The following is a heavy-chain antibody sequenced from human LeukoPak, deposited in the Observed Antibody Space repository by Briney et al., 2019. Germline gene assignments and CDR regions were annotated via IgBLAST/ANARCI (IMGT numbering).Heavy chain of an antibody. CDR2: IVVGSGNT. D-gene: IGHD3-10*01. V-gene: IGHV1-58*02. CDR3: AGTPWFGELTLDC. Sequence: SVKVSCKASGFTFTSSTIQWVRQARGQRLEWIGWIVVGSGNTNYAQKFQERVIITRDMSTTTVYMELSSLRSEDTAVYYCAGTPWFGELTLDCWGQETLVTVSS. CDR1: GFTFTSST. J-gene: IGHJ4*02.